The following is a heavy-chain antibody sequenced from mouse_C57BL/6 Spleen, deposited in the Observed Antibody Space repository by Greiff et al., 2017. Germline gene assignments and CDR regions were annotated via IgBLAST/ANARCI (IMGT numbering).Heavy chain of an antibody. CDR1: GYTFTDYE. D-gene: IGHD2-3*01. CDR2: IDPETGGT. CDR3: TRWLLSFAY. J-gene: IGHJ3*01. Sequence: QVHVKQSGAELVRPGASVTLSCKASGYTFTDYEMHWVKQTPVHGLEWIGAIDPETGGTAYNQKFKGKAILTADKSSSTAYMELRSLTSEDSAVYYCTRWLLSFAYWGQGTLVTVSA. V-gene: IGHV1-15*01.